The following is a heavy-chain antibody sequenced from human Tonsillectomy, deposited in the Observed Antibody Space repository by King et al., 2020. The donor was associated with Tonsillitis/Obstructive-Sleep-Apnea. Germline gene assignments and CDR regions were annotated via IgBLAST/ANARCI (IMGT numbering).Heavy chain of an antibody. CDR1: GFTFADYA. D-gene: IGHD3-3*01. Sequence: DVQLVESGGGVVQPGGSLRLSCAASGFTFADYAMHWVRQSPGKGLEWVSLISGDGSSTYYADSVKGRFTISRDHSKKSLYLKMNSLKTEDTAVYYCAKDTEPANYDFWSGPDYWGQGTLVTVSS. J-gene: IGHJ4*02. V-gene: IGHV3-43*02. CDR3: AKDTEPANYDFWSGPDY. CDR2: ISGDGSST.